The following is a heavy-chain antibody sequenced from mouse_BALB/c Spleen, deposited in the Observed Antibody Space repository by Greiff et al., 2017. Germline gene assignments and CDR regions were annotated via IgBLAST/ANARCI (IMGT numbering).Heavy chain of an antibody. CDR2: ISSGGST. J-gene: IGHJ3*01. CDR3: ARFYVSAWFAY. D-gene: IGHD1-1*01. CDR1: GFTFSSYA. V-gene: IGHV5-6-5*01. Sequence: EVQVVESGGGLVKPGGSLKLSCAASGFTFSSYAMSWVRQTPEKRLEWVASISSGGSTYYPDSVKGRFTISRDNARNILYLQMSSLRSEDTAMYYCARFYVSAWFAYWGQGTLVTVSA.